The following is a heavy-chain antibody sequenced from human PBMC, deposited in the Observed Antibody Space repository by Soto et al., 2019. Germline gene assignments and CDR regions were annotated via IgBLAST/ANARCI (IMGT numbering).Heavy chain of an antibody. CDR2: ISGSGGGT. J-gene: IGHJ5*02. CDR3: AKDTTIAVAGNPCFEL. V-gene: IGHV3-23*01. CDR1: VFTFSSYA. Sequence: GGSLRLSCASSVFTFSSYAMSCVRHSPGKWLEWVSSISGSGGGTYYADSVKGRFTFSRDNSKNTLYLQMNSLRAEDTAVYYCAKDTTIAVAGNPCFELWGQGALVTVS. D-gene: IGHD6-19*01.